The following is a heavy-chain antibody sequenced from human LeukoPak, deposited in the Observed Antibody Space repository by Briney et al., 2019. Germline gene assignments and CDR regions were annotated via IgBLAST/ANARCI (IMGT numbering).Heavy chain of an antibody. CDR1: GVTFSSYS. V-gene: IGHV3-48*01. D-gene: IGHD2-2*01. CDR2: ISSSSSTI. Sequence: GGSLRLSCAASGVTFSSYSMNWVRQAPGKGLEWISYISSSSSTIYYADSVKGRFTISRDNSKNTLYLQMNSLRAEDTAVYYCAKSLGYCSSTSCSHKYPFDYWGQGTLVTASS. CDR3: AKSLGYCSSTSCSHKYPFDY. J-gene: IGHJ4*02.